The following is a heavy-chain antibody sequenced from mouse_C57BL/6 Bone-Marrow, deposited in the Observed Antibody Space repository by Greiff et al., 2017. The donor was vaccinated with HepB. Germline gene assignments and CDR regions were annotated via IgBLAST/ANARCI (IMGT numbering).Heavy chain of an antibody. Sequence: EVQRVESGGGLVQPKGSLKLSCAASGFSFNTYAMNWVRQAPGKGLEWVARIRSKSNNYATYYADSVKDRFTISRDDSESMLYLQMNNLKTEDTAMYYCVRQDTDYFDYWGQGTTLTVSS. V-gene: IGHV10-1*01. J-gene: IGHJ2*01. CDR1: GFSFNTYA. CDR2: IRSKSNNYAT. CDR3: VRQDTDYFDY. D-gene: IGHD5-1-1*01.